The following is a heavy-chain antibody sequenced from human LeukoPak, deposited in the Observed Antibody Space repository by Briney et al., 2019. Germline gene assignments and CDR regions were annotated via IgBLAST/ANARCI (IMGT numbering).Heavy chain of an antibody. V-gene: IGHV4-4*07. CDR2: IYTSGST. D-gene: IGHD2-2*01. CDR3: ARDRLGYCSSTSCYGYCYYYMDV. CDR1: GGSISSYY. Sequence: SETLSLTCTVSGGSISSYYWSWIRQPAGKGLEWIGRIYTSGSTNYNPSLKSRVTMSVDTSKNQFSLKLSSVTAADTAVYYCARDRLGYCSSTSCYGYCYYYMDVWGKGTTVTVSS. J-gene: IGHJ6*03.